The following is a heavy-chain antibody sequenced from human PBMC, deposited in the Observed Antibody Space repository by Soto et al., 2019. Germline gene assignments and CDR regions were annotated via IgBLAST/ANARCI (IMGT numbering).Heavy chain of an antibody. CDR1: GFTFSSYG. D-gene: IGHD3-3*01. V-gene: IGHV3-30*18. J-gene: IGHJ4*02. Sequence: LRLSCAASGFTFSSYGMHWVRQAPGKGLEWVAVISYDGSNKYYADSVKGRFTISRDNSKNTLYLQMNSLRAEDTAVYYCAKGISDYWGQGTLVTVSA. CDR3: AKGISDY. CDR2: ISYDGSNK.